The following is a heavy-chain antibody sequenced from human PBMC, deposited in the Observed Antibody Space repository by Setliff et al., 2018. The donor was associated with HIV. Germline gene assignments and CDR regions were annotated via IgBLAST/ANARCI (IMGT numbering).Heavy chain of an antibody. CDR2: IYYTEIT. J-gene: IGHJ6*02. D-gene: IGHD5-12*01. CDR1: GGSISSGGYY. CDR3: AREGVGYNPFYYYGMDV. V-gene: IGHV4-31*03. Sequence: PSETLSLTCTVSGGSISSGGYYWSWIRQHPGKGLEWIGHIYYTEITYYNPSLRSRLTISLDTSKNQFSLKLSSVTAADTAVYFCAREGVGYNPFYYYGMDVWCQGTTVTVS.